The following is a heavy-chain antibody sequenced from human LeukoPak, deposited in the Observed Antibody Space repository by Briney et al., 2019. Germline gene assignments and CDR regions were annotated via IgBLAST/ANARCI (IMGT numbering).Heavy chain of an antibody. D-gene: IGHD3-10*01. V-gene: IGHV3-23*01. J-gene: IGHJ5*02. Sequence: GGSLRLSCGASGFTFSRYAMSWVRQAPGKGLQWVSEIGGSGGAIYYADSVKGRFTISRDNSKNTLFLEMNSLRAEDTAVYYCARKLWFEALDPWGQGTLVTVSS. CDR1: GFTFSRYA. CDR2: IGGSGGAI. CDR3: ARKLWFEALDP.